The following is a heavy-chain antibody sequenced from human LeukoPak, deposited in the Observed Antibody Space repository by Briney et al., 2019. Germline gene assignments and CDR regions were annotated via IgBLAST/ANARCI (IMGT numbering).Heavy chain of an antibody. J-gene: IGHJ5*02. Sequence: GGSLRLSCAASGFTFISYSMNWVRQAPGKGLEWVSYISSSSSTIYYADSVKGRFTISRDNAKNSLYLQMNSLRAEDTAVYYCARDQGDFWSGYYSWGQGTLVTVSS. V-gene: IGHV3-48*01. CDR2: ISSSSSTI. CDR3: ARDQGDFWSGYYS. CDR1: GFTFISYS. D-gene: IGHD3-3*01.